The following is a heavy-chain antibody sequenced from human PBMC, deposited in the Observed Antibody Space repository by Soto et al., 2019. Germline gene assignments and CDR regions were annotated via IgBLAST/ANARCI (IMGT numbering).Heavy chain of an antibody. D-gene: IGHD6-19*01. V-gene: IGHV2-5*02. Sequence: QITLKESCPTLVKPTQTLTLTCTFSGFSLSTSGVGVGWIRQPPGKALEWLALIYWDDDKRYSPSLKNRLTITKDTSKNQVVLTMTNMDPVDTGTYYCAHMQQWLVHGYWGQGTLVSVSS. CDR1: GFSLSTSGVG. CDR3: AHMQQWLVHGY. CDR2: IYWDDDK. J-gene: IGHJ4*02.